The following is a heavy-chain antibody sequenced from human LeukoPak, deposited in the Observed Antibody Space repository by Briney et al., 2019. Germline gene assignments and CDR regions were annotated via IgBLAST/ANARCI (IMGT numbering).Heavy chain of an antibody. D-gene: IGHD4-11*01. V-gene: IGHV4-34*01. Sequence: PGGSLRLSCVASGFTFSSSWMSWLRQPPGRRLEWIGEISQFGSTDYNPSLKSRVTISVDTSRGRFSLKVTSVTAADTAVYYCARGGHSNHDPFDYWGQGTLVTVSS. CDR2: ISQFGST. J-gene: IGHJ4*02. CDR3: ARGGHSNHDPFDY. CDR1: GFTFSSSW.